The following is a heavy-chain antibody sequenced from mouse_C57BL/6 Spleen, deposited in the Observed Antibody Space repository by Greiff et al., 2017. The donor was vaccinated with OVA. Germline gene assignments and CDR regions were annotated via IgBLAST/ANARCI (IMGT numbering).Heavy chain of an antibody. CDR3: ARNSNYPWFAY. V-gene: IGHV1-69*01. D-gene: IGHD1-1*01. Sequence: QVHVKQPGAELVMPGASVKLSCKASGYTFTSYWMHWVKQRPGQGLEWIGEIDPSDSYTNYNQKFKDKSTLTVDKTASTAYMPLSSLTSEDSAVYYCARNSNYPWFAYWGQGTLVTVSA. J-gene: IGHJ3*01. CDR2: IDPSDSYT. CDR1: GYTFTSYW.